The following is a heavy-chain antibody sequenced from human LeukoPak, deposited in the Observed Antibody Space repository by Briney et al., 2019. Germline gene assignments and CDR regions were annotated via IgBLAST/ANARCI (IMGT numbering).Heavy chain of an antibody. V-gene: IGHV4-34*01. Sequence: PSETLSLTCAVNVESFSGYFWSWIRLPPGKGREGIGEINHSGNTNYNPSLKSRVTISMNTSKNHFSVKLSSVTAADTAVYYCAVAVSSSRKYNSGWSIDFWGQGTLVTVSS. J-gene: IGHJ4*02. CDR3: AVAVSSSRKYNSGWSIDF. CDR2: INHSGNT. CDR1: VESFSGYF. D-gene: IGHD1-20*01.